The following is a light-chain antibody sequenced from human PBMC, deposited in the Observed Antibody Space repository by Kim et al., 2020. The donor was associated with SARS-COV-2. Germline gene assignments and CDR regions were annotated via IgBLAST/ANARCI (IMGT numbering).Light chain of an antibody. CDR2: GNS. J-gene: IGLJ1*01. CDR3: QSYDSSLSANYV. V-gene: IGLV1-40*01. Sequence: VTISCTGSSSNIGAGYDVHWYQQLPGTAPKLLIYGNSNRPSGVPDRFSGSKSGPSASLAITGLQAEDEADYYCQSYDSSLSANYVFGTGTKVTVL. CDR1: SSNIGAGYD.